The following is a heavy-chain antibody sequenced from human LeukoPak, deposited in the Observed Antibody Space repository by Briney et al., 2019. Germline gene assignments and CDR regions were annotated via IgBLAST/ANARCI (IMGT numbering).Heavy chain of an antibody. CDR2: INPSDGST. J-gene: IGHJ2*01. D-gene: IGHD2-15*01. CDR3: SGIKSSRGYFDL. Sequence: ASVKVSCKASGYTFTNYYMHWVRQAPGQGLEWMGVINPSDGSTTYAQKFQGRVTMTWDTSTSTVYMELSSLRSEDTAVYYCSGIKSSRGYFDLRGRGTLVIVSS. V-gene: IGHV1-46*01. CDR1: GYTFTNYY.